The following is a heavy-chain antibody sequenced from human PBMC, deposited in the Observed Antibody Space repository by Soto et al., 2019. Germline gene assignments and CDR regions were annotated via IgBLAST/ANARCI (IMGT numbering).Heavy chain of an antibody. Sequence: GGSLRLSCAASGFTFSSYWMSWVRQAPGKGLEWVANIKQDGSEKYYVDSVKGRFTISRDNAKNSLYLQMNSLRAEDTAVYYCARDRLAAAGYDAFDIWGQGTMVTVSS. CDR2: IKQDGSEK. J-gene: IGHJ3*02. V-gene: IGHV3-7*05. D-gene: IGHD6-13*01. CDR1: GFTFSSYW. CDR3: ARDRLAAAGYDAFDI.